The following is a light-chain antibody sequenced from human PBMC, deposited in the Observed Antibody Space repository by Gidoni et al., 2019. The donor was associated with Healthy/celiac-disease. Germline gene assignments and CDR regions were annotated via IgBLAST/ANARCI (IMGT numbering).Light chain of an antibody. CDR1: QSISSW. Sequence: DSQMTQSPSTLSASVGDRVPITCRASQSISSWVAWYQQKPGQAPKLLIYKASSLESGVPSRFRGSGSGTEFTLTISSLQPDDFSTYYCQQYNSYSWTFGQGTKVEIK. CDR3: QQYNSYSWT. CDR2: KAS. J-gene: IGKJ1*01. V-gene: IGKV1-5*03.